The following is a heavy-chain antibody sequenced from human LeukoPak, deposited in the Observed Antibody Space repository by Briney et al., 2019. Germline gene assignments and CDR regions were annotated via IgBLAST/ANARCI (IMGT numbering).Heavy chain of an antibody. J-gene: IGHJ4*02. CDR3: AREWKKTGAFDH. CDR2: FNTDGSST. V-gene: IGHV3-74*01. CDR1: GFTFSSYW. Sequence: PGGSLRLSCAASGFTFSSYWMHWVRQVPGKGLVWVSRFNTDGSSTTYADSVKGRFTISRDNTENTLYLQMSSLRAEDTAVYYCAREWKKTGAFDHWGQGTLVTVSS. D-gene: IGHD1-1*01.